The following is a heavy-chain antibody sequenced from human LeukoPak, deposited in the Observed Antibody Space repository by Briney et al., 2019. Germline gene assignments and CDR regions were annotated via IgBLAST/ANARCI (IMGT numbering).Heavy chain of an antibody. J-gene: IGHJ4*02. D-gene: IGHD5-18*01. CDR1: GLSFNKDV. CDR2: VSPGGVSP. V-gene: IGHV3-23*01. CDR3: AKDMGYTFGHAFDY. Sequence: GGSLRLSCVVSGLSFNKDVMSWFRQAPGKGLEWVSSVSPGGVSPNHADSVKGRFTISRDNTKNTLYLQMNSLRTEDTAVYYCAKDMGYTFGHAFDYWGQGTLVTVSS.